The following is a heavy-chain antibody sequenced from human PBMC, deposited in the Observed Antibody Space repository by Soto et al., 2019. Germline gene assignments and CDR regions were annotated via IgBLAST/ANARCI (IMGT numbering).Heavy chain of an antibody. V-gene: IGHV3-21*01. D-gene: IGHD3-3*01. CDR1: GFTFSSYS. Sequence: GGSLRLSCAASGFTFSSYSMNWVRQAPGKGLEWVSSISSSSSYIYYADSVKGRFTISRDNAKNSLYLQMNSLRAEATAVYYCARDPDPPVPLRFLEWSKTRYNWFDPWGQGTLVTVSS. CDR2: ISSSSSYI. J-gene: IGHJ5*02. CDR3: ARDPDPPVPLRFLEWSKTRYNWFDP.